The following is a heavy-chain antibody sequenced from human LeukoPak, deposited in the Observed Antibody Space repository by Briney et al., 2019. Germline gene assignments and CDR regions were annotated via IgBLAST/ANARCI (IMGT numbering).Heavy chain of an antibody. CDR3: ARDRGVGAYYFDY. Sequence: PGGSLRLSCAASGFTFSRYWMDWVRQAPGKGLEYVSAISASGGNTYSANPVKGRFTISRDNSKNTLYLQMGSLRAEDMAVYYCARDRGVGAYYFDYWGQGTLVTVSS. D-gene: IGHD1-26*01. CDR2: ISASGGNT. CDR1: GFTFSRYW. V-gene: IGHV3-64*01. J-gene: IGHJ4*02.